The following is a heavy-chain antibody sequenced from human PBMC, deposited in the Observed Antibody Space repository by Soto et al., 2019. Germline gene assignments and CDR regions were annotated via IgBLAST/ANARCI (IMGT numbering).Heavy chain of an antibody. CDR1: GFTFSSYA. CDR2: ISGSGVST. J-gene: IGHJ4*02. D-gene: IGHD1-26*01. CDR3: AKDRQGSYFDY. V-gene: IGHV3-23*01. Sequence: GGSLRLSCAAPGFTFSSYAMNWVRQAPGKGLEWVSTISGSGVSTYYADSVKGRFTISRDNSKNTLYLQMNSLRAEDTAVYYCAKDRQGSYFDYWGQGTLVTVSS.